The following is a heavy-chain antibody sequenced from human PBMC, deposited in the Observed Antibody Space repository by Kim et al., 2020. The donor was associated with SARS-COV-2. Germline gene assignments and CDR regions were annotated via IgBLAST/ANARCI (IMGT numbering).Heavy chain of an antibody. Sequence: GGSLRLSCAASGFTFSNAWMSWVRQAPGKGLEWVGRIKSKTDGGTTDYAAPAKGRFTISRDESTNILYLQMNSLKTEDTAVYFCTTDGGEDDYGSGSYLDCWGEGSLVTVPS. CDR1: GFTFSNAW. D-gene: IGHD3-10*01. CDR3: TTDGGEDDYGSGSYLDC. V-gene: IGHV3-15*01. J-gene: IGHJ1*01. CDR2: IKSKTDGGTT.